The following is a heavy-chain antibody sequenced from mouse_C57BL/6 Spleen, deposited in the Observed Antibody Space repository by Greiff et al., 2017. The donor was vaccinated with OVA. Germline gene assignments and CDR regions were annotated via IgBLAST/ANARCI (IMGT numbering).Heavy chain of an antibody. CDR2: IYPRSGNT. V-gene: IGHV1-81*01. CDR3: ARYYYSNSYAMDY. D-gene: IGHD2-5*01. J-gene: IGHJ4*01. Sequence: QVQLQQSGAELARPGASVKLSCKASGYTFTSYGISWVKQRTGQGLEWIGEIYPRSGNTYYNEKFKGKATLTADKSSSTAYMELRSLTSEGSAVYFCARYYYSNSYAMDYWGQGTSVTVSS. CDR1: GYTFTSYG.